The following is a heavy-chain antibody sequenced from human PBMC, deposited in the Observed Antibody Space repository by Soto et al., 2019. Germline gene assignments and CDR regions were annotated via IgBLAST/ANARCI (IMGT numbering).Heavy chain of an antibody. CDR2: ISAHNGNT. CDR1: GYTFTSYG. CDR3: ARGRYGDS. D-gene: IGHD1-1*01. Sequence: QVHLVQSGAEVKKPVASVKVSCKASGYTFTSYGITWVRQAPGQGLEWMGWISAHNGNTDYAQKLQGRVIVTRDTSTRTAYMELRSLRSDDTAVYYCARGRYGDSWGQGALVTVSS. V-gene: IGHV1-18*01. J-gene: IGHJ4*02.